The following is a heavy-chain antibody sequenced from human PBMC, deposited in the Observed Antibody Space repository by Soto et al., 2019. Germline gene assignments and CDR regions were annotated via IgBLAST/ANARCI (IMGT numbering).Heavy chain of an antibody. J-gene: IGHJ6*02. CDR1: VGSISNYC. Sequence: QVHLQESGPGLVKPSETLSLTCTVSVGSISNYCWTWIRQPPGKGLEWIGYIYYSGSTNYNPSLKSRVTISVDASKNQFSLQLSSVTAADTAVYYCARGRITQVGGMDVWGQGTTVTVSS. CDR2: IYYSGST. CDR3: ARGRITQVGGMDV. D-gene: IGHD2-15*01. V-gene: IGHV4-59*01.